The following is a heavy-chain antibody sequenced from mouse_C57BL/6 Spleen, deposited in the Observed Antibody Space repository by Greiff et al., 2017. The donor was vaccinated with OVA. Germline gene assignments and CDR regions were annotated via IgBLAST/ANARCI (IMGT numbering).Heavy chain of an antibody. CDR3: AREGIYYDYEDWYFDV. CDR1: GYTFTDYY. Sequence: EVQLQQSGPVLVKPGASVKMSCKASGYTFTDYYMNWVKQSHGKSLEWIGVINPYNGGTSYNQKFKGKATLTVDKSSSTAYMELNSLTSEDSAVYYCAREGIYYDYEDWYFDVWGTGTTVTVSS. CDR2: INPYNGGT. J-gene: IGHJ1*03. V-gene: IGHV1-19*01. D-gene: IGHD2-4*01.